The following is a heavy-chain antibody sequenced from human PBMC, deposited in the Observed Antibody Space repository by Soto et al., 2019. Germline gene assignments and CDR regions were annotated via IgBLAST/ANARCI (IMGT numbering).Heavy chain of an antibody. CDR1: GGSISSGGYY. CDR3: ARSSGQLPVRKGFDY. CDR2: IYFSGST. D-gene: IGHD3-22*01. V-gene: IGHV4-31*03. Sequence: SETLSLTCTVSGGSISSGGYYWSWIRQHPGKGLEWIGYIYFSGSTYYNPSLKSRVTISVDTSKNQFSLKLSSVTAADTAVYYCARSSGQLPVRKGFDYWGQGTLVTVSS. J-gene: IGHJ4*02.